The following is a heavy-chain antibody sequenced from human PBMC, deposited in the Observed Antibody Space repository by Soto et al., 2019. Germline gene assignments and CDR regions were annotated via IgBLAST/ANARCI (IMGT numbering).Heavy chain of an antibody. Sequence: AGSLRLSCAASGFTSSTYSMNWVRQAPGKGLEWVSYISSDTSIIDYADSVSGRFTIARDNAKNSLYLLMNSLRDEDTAVYYCVRDKNWAFDYWGQGTLVTVSS. CDR1: GFTSSTYS. J-gene: IGHJ4*02. D-gene: IGHD7-27*01. V-gene: IGHV3-48*02. CDR3: VRDKNWAFDY. CDR2: ISSDTSII.